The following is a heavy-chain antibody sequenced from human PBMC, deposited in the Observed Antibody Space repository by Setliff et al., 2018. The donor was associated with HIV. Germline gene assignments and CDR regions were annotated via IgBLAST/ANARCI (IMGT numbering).Heavy chain of an antibody. J-gene: IGHJ6*03. CDR1: GFIFNGYA. CDR3: ARSQGIGNYYMDV. CDR2: IYSDGST. V-gene: IGHV3-21*01. D-gene: IGHD2-15*01. Sequence: GGSLRLSCAVSGFIFNGYAMTWVRQAPGKGLEWVSTIYSDGSTYHADSVKGRFTISRDDAKNSLFLQVDSLTAEDTAVYYCARSQGIGNYYMDVWGKGTTVTVSS.